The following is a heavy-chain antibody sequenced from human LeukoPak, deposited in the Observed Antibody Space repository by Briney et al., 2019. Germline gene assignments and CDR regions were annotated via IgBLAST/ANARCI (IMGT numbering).Heavy chain of an antibody. V-gene: IGHV3-23*01. CDR1: GVTFSSYA. CDR2: ISDSGGST. Sequence: PGGSLRLSCAASGVTFSSYAMSWVRQAPGKGLEWVSAISDSGGSTYHADSVKGRFTISRDTSKKTLYLKMNSLRVEDTALYYCAKGRDGSGSYYNSLDYWGQGTLVTVSS. CDR3: AKGRDGSGSYYNSLDY. J-gene: IGHJ4*02. D-gene: IGHD3-10*01.